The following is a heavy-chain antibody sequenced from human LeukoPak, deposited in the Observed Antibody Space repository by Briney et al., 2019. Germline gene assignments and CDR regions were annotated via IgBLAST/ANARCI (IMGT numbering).Heavy chain of an antibody. J-gene: IGHJ1*01. V-gene: IGHV3-7*01. D-gene: IGHD2-21*02. CDR1: KFTFSTYL. Sequence: GRSLRLSCAASKFTFSTYLMSWVRQAPGKGLEWVASIKQDGTEKYYVDSVKGRFTISRDNAQNSMYLQMNSLRVEDTAVYYCTSWGDTTAEYFQRWGQGTLVTVSS. CDR3: TSWGDTTAEYFQR. CDR2: IKQDGTEK.